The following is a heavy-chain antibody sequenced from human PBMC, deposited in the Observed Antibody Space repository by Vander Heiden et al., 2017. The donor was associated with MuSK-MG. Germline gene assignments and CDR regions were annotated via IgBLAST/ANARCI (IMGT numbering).Heavy chain of an antibody. CDR2: INHSGST. D-gene: IGHD5-18*01. J-gene: IGHJ4*02. Sequence: QVQLQQCGAGLLKPSETLSLTCAVYRGSFSGYYWSWIRQPPGKRLEWIGEINHSGSTDYNPSLKSRVTISVDTSKNQFSLKLSSVTAADTAVYYCARTDTAMDKYYFDYWGQGTLVTVSS. CDR1: RGSFSGYY. CDR3: ARTDTAMDKYYFDY. V-gene: IGHV4-34*01.